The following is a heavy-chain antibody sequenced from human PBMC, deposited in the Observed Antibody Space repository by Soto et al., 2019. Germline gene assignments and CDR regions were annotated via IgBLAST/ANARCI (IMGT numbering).Heavy chain of an antibody. J-gene: IGHJ5*01. CDR1: GFIFSGSG. Sequence: ESGGGVVQPGRSLRLTSAASGFIFSGSGMHWVRQAPGKGLEWVALVSNDGIRKYYGDSVKGRFTISRDNAENTLYLQMNSLRAEDTAVYYCARWVGGSMYDNSGKYDSWGQGTLVTVSS. V-gene: IGHV3-30*03. CDR2: VSNDGIRK. CDR3: ARWVGGSMYDNSGKYDS. D-gene: IGHD3-22*01.